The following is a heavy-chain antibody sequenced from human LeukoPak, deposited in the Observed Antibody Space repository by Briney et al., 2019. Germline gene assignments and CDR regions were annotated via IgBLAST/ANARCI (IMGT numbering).Heavy chain of an antibody. D-gene: IGHD5-18*01. CDR2: ISSPGSTT. CDR3: ASGIQPRLSWFFDL. J-gene: IGHJ2*01. CDR1: GFRFSDYY. V-gene: IGHV3-11*01. Sequence: PGGSLRLSCAASGFRFSDYYMSWIRQAPGKGLEWFSYISSPGSTTYYADSVKGRFTISRDNAKHSLSLQMNSLRADDTAVYYCASGIQPRLSWFFDLWGRGTLVTVSS.